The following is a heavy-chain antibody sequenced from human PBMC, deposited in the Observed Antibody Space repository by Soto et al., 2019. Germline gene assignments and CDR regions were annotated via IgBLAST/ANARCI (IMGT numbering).Heavy chain of an antibody. CDR3: ASRYGYSLAY. J-gene: IGHJ4*02. D-gene: IGHD5-18*01. CDR1: GGSISSYY. Sequence: SETLSLTCTVSGGSISSYYWSWIRQPPGKGLEWIGYIYYSGSTNYNPSLKSRVTISVDTSKNQFSLKLSSVTAADTAVYYCASRYGYSLAYGGQGTLDTASS. CDR2: IYYSGST. V-gene: IGHV4-59*08.